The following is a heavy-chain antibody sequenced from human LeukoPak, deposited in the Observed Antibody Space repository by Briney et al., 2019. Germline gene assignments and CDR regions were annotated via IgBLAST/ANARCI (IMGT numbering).Heavy chain of an antibody. V-gene: IGHV3-23*01. CDR3: AKDSSYYYASGSYYEDY. D-gene: IGHD3-10*01. Sequence: PGGSLRLSCAASGFTFSSYAMSWVRQAPGKGLEWVSAISGSAISTYYADSVKGRFTISRDNSKNTLYLKVNSLRAEDTAVYYCAKDSSYYYASGSYYEDYWGQGTLVTVSS. CDR1: GFTFSSYA. CDR2: ISGSAIST. J-gene: IGHJ4*02.